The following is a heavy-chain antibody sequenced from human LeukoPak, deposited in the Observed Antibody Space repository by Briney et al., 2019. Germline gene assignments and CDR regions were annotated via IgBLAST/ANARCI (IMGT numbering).Heavy chain of an antibody. D-gene: IGHD1-1*01. CDR3: ARSTQTARPLKNYYYYYMDV. CDR2: IIPIFGTA. CDR1: GGTFSSYA. V-gene: IGHV1-69*05. J-gene: IGHJ6*03. Sequence: GASVTVSCKASGGTFSSYAISWVRQAPGQGLEWMGGIIPIFGTANYAQKFQGRVTITTDESTSTAYMELSSLRSEDTAVYYCARSTQTARPLKNYYYYYMDVWGKGTTVTVSS.